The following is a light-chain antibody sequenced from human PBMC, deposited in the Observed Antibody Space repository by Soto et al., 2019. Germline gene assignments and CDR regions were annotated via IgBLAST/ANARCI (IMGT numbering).Light chain of an antibody. V-gene: IGLV2-14*01. Sequence: QSVLTQPAFVSGSPGQSITISCTGTSSDVGGYNYVSWYQHPPGKAPKLMISEVSNRPSGVSNRFSGSKSGNTASLTSSGLQAEYEADYYCSSYTSTSTRVFGTGTKLTVL. CDR2: EVS. CDR1: SSDVGGYNY. J-gene: IGLJ1*01. CDR3: SSYTSTSTRV.